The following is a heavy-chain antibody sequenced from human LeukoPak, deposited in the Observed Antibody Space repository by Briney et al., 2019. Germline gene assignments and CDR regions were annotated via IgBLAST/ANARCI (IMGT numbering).Heavy chain of an antibody. CDR2: ISYDGSNK. J-gene: IGHJ6*02. CDR3: ARDGVVVVPAAMSYYYYGMDV. D-gene: IGHD2-2*01. CDR1: GFTFSSYA. V-gene: IGHV3-30-3*01. Sequence: GGSLRLSCAASGFTFSSYAMHWVRQAPGKGLEWVAVISYDGSNKYYADSVKGRFTISRDNSKNTLYLQMNSLRAEDTAVYYCARDGVVVVPAAMSYYYYGMDVWGQGTVVTVSS.